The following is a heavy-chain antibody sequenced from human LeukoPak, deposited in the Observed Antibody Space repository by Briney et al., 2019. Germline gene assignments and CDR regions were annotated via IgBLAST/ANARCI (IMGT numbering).Heavy chain of an antibody. CDR3: ARERETILVLDAFDI. CDR2: ISSSSSAE. J-gene: IGHJ3*02. CDR1: GFTFSNYN. V-gene: IGHV3-48*02. Sequence: PGGSLRLSCAASGFTFSNYNMNWVRQVPGKGLEWVSYISSSSSAEYYADSVKGRLTISRDNGKNSLFLQMNSLRDEDSAVYYCARERETILVLDAFDIWGQGTTVTVSS. D-gene: IGHD2-8*02.